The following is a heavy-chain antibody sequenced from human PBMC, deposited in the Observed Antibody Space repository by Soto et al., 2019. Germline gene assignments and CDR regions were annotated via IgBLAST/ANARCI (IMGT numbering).Heavy chain of an antibody. CDR1: GGSISSSSYY. V-gene: IGHV4-39*01. CDR2: IYYSGST. CDR3: ARRNRLGSGWYLDY. J-gene: IGHJ4*02. Sequence: SETLSLTCTVSGGSISSSSYYWGWIRQPPGKGLEWIGSIYYSGSTYYNPSLKSRVTISVDTSKNQFSLKLSSVTAADTAVYYCARRNRLGSGWYLDYWGQGTLVTVSS. D-gene: IGHD6-19*01.